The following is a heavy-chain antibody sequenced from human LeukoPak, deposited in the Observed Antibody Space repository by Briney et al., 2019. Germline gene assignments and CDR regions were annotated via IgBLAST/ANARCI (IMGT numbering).Heavy chain of an antibody. CDR2: IYYSGST. Sequence: PSETLSLTCTVSGGSISSSSYYWGWIRQPPGKGLEWIGSIYYSGSTYYNPSLKSRVTISVDTSKNQFSLKLSSVTAADTAVYYCARVRKTGGLRKLYYFDYWGQGTLVTVSS. CDR3: ARVRKTGGLRKLYYFDY. J-gene: IGHJ4*02. V-gene: IGHV4-39*07. CDR1: GGSISSSSYY. D-gene: IGHD5-12*01.